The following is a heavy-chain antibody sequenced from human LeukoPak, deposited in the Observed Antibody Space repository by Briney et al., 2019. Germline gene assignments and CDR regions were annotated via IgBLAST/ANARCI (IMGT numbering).Heavy chain of an antibody. CDR1: GFTFSSYA. J-gene: IGHJ5*02. CDR3: AKGAEYADTNWFDP. D-gene: IGHD2-2*01. CDR2: ISGSGGST. Sequence: GGSLRLSCAASGFTFSSYAMNWVRQAPGKGLEWVSAISGSGGSTHYADSVKGRFTISRDNSKNTLYLQMNSLRAEDTAVYYCAKGAEYADTNWFDPWGQRTLVTVSS. V-gene: IGHV3-23*01.